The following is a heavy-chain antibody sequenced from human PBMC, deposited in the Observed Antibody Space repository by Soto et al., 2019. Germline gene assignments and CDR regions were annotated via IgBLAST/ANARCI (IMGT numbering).Heavy chain of an antibody. CDR1: GFSFSIYA. CDR2: ISGGGGST. CDR3: AKDPTSYDSSAQFDS. Sequence: GGSLRLSCAASGFSFSIYAMNWVRQAPGKGLEWVSGISGGGGSTYYADSVKGRFTISRDNSKNTLYLQMNSLRVEDTAVYYCAKDPTSYDSSAQFDSWGQGTLVTISS. V-gene: IGHV3-23*01. D-gene: IGHD3-22*01. J-gene: IGHJ4*02.